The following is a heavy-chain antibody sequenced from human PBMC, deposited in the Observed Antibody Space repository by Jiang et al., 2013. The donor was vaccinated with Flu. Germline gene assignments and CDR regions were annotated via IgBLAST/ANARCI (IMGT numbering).Heavy chain of an antibody. Sequence: DGSNKYYADSVKGRFTISRGNSKNTLYLQMNSLRAEDTAVYYCARETYDILTGSNWFDPWGQGTLVTVSS. CDR3: ARETYDILTGSNWFDP. V-gene: IGHV3-30-3*01. J-gene: IGHJ5*02. CDR2: DGSNK. D-gene: IGHD3-9*01.